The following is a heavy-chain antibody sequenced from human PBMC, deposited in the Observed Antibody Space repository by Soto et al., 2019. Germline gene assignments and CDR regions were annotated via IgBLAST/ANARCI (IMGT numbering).Heavy chain of an antibody. D-gene: IGHD2-15*01. CDR1: GYTFTSSD. Sequence: QVQLVQSGAEVKKPGASVRVSCKASGYTFTSSDVYCVRQATGQGLELMGWMNPNTGNTGYAQKVQGRVTMTRNTSISTAYMELSSLRSEDTAVYYCARGSNHCSGGSCYSDWFDPWGQGTPVTVSS. CDR2: MNPNTGNT. V-gene: IGHV1-8*01. CDR3: ARGSNHCSGGSCYSDWFDP. J-gene: IGHJ5*02.